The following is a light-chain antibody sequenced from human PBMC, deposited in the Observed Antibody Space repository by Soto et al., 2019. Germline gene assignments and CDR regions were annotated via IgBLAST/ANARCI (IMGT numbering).Light chain of an antibody. CDR3: QQYCSSPT. V-gene: IGKV3-20*01. J-gene: IGKJ2*01. Sequence: EIVLTQSPGTLSLSPGERATLSCRASQSVSSSYLAWYQQNPGQAPRLLIYGASSRATGIPDRFSGSGSGTDFTLTLSRLEPEDIAMYYCQQYCSSPTFGQGTKLEIK. CDR2: GAS. CDR1: QSVSSSY.